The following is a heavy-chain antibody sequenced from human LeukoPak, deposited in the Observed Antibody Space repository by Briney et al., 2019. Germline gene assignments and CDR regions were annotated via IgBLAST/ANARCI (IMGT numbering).Heavy chain of an antibody. J-gene: IGHJ1*01. CDR1: GFTFSTYW. CDR2: IKSDGST. Sequence: GGSLRLSCAAPGFTFSTYWVHWVRQAPGKGLVWVSRIKSDGSTNYADSVKGRFTISRDNAKNTVSLQMNSLGPEDTGVYYCARAPTEIGGYYPEYFRHWGQGTLVTVSS. V-gene: IGHV3-74*01. CDR3: ARAPTEIGGYYPEYFRH. D-gene: IGHD3-22*01.